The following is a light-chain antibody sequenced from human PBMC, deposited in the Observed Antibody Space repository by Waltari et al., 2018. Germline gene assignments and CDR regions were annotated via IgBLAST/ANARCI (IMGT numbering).Light chain of an antibody. CDR1: QRLLHSNGNTY. CDR2: LGS. CDR3: MQALQTPLT. J-gene: IGKJ4*01. V-gene: IGKV2-28*01. Sequence: DIVMTQSPLSLPVTPGEPASISCRSSQRLLHSNGNTYLDWYLQKPGQSQQLLIYLGSNRASGVPDRFSGSESGTDFTLKISRVEAEDVGVYYCMQALQTPLTFGGGTKVEIK.